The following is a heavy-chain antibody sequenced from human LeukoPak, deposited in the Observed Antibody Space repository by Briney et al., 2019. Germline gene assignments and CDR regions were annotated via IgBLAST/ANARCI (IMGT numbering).Heavy chain of an antibody. CDR1: GDSVSSNSAA. CDR2: ISHSGTT. J-gene: IGHJ4*02. V-gene: IGHV4-59*08. D-gene: IGHD6-19*01. CDR3: ARWDDSAWGFGN. Sequence: LSQTLSLTCAISGDSVSSNSAAWNWIRQSPGKGLEWVGYISHSGTTSYNSSLKSRVTISVDTSKNQLSLKLTSVTAADTAVYYCARWDDSAWGFGNWGPGTLVTVSS.